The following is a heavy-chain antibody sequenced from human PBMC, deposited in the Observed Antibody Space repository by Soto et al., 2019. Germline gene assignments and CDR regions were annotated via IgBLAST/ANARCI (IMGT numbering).Heavy chain of an antibody. CDR2: IKSKTDGGTT. CDR3: TTESIAARPDATPFVFPGEFDY. J-gene: IGHJ4*02. CDR1: GFTFSNAW. V-gene: IGHV3-15*07. Sequence: EVQLVESGGGLVKPGGSLRLSCAASGFTFSNAWMNWVRQAPGKGLEWVGRIKSKTDGGTTDYAAPVKGRFTISRDDSKNTLYLQMNSLKTEDTAVYYCTTESIAARPDATPFVFPGEFDYWGQGTLVTVSS. D-gene: IGHD6-6*01.